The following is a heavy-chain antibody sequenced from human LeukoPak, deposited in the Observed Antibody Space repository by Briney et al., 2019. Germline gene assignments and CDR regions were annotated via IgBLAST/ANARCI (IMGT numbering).Heavy chain of an antibody. CDR2: IYSGGST. CDR1: GFTVSSNY. Sequence: PGGSLRLSCAASGFTVSSNYMSWVRQTPGKGPEWVSLIYSGGSTYYADSVKGRFTISRHNSKNTLYLQMNSLRSEDTAVYYCALYSSTWYWGQGTLVTVSS. D-gene: IGHD6-13*01. V-gene: IGHV3-53*04. J-gene: IGHJ4*02. CDR3: ALYSSTWY.